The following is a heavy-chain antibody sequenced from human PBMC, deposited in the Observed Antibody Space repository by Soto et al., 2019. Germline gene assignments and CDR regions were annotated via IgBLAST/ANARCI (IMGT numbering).Heavy chain of an antibody. CDR2: IWYDGSNK. CDR3: ARDKATSPNWFDP. J-gene: IGHJ5*02. CDR1: GFTFSSYG. V-gene: IGHV3-33*01. Sequence: PGGSLRLSCAASGFTFSSYGMHWVRQAPGKGLEWVAVIWYDGSNKYYADSVKGRFTISRDNSKNTLYLQMNSLRAEDTAVYYCARDKATSPNWFDPWGQGTLVTVSS.